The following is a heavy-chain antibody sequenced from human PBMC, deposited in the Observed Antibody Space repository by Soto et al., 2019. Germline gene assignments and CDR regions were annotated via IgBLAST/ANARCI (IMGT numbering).Heavy chain of an antibody. J-gene: IGHJ3*02. Sequence: EVQLLESGGGLVQPGGSLRLSCAASGFTFSSYDMHWVRQATGKGLEWVSAIGTAGDTYYPGSVKGRFTISRENAKNSLYLQMNSLRAGDTAVYYCAREGDYGDSHAFDIWGQGTMVTVSS. CDR3: AREGDYGDSHAFDI. D-gene: IGHD4-17*01. V-gene: IGHV3-13*01. CDR1: GFTFSSYD. CDR2: IGTAGDT.